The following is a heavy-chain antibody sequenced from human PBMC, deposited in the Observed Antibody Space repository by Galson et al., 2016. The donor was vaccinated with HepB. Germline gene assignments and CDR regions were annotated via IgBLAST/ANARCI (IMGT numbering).Heavy chain of an antibody. CDR1: GYTFTNYD. V-gene: IGHV1-8*01. J-gene: IGHJ2*01. CDR3: ARVLRGNVVVPAAQDWYFDL. Sequence: SVKVSCKASGYTFTNYDINWVRQATGQGLEWMGWMNPNSGNTGYAQKFQGRVTMTRNTSISTAYMDLSSLRSEDTAVYYCARVLRGNVVVPAAQDWYFDLWGRGTLVTVSS. CDR2: MNPNSGNT. D-gene: IGHD2-2*01.